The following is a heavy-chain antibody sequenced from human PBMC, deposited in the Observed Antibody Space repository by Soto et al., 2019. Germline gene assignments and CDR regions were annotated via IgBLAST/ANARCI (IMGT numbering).Heavy chain of an antibody. V-gene: IGHV4-39*01. D-gene: IGHD3-10*01. CDR1: GGSSSGTSYY. CDR2: IYSSGNT. Sequence: SETLSLTCTVSGGSSSGTSYYWGWIRQPPGKGLEWIGSIYSSGNTYYNPSLKSRVTISVDTSKSHFSLKVASVTAADTAVYFCARHVKGSWNSLYYYHIDVWGNGTTVTVSS. J-gene: IGHJ6*03. CDR3: ARHVKGSWNSLYYYHIDV.